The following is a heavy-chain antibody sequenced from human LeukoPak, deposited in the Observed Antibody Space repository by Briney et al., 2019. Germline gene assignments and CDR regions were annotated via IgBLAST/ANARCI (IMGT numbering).Heavy chain of an antibody. J-gene: IGHJ6*02. V-gene: IGHV4-39*07. Sequence: SETLSLTCTVSGGSISSSSYYWGWIRQPPGKGLEWIGSIYYSGSTYYNPSLKSRVTISVDTSKNQFSLKLSSVTAADTAVYYCASHLTLWFGELLFYYYYGMDVXGQGTTVTVSS. D-gene: IGHD3-10*01. CDR3: ASHLTLWFGELLFYYYYGMDV. CDR1: GGSISSSSYY. CDR2: IYYSGST.